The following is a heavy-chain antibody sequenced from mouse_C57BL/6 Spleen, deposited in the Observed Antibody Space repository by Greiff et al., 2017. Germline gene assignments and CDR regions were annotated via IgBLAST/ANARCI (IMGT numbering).Heavy chain of an antibody. J-gene: IGHJ4*01. D-gene: IGHD2-1*01. CDR2: ISSGGSYT. CDR3: ARLTGNPGYCALDY. Sequence: EVMLVESGGDLVKPGGSLKLSCAASGFTFSSYGMSWVRQTPDQRLEWVATISSGGSYTYYPDSVKGRFTIARDNAKNTLYLQMSSLKSEDTAMYYCARLTGNPGYCALDYWGQGTSVTVSS. V-gene: IGHV5-6*01. CDR1: GFTFSSYG.